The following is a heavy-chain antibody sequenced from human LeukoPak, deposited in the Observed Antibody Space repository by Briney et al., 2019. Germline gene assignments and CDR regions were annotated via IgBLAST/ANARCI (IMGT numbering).Heavy chain of an antibody. CDR3: ARGGLYGSGSYDY. V-gene: IGHV3-30-3*01. CDR2: ISYDGSNK. J-gene: IGHJ4*02. CDR1: GFTFSSYA. Sequence: GGSLRLSCAASGFTFSSYAMHWVRQAPGKGLEWVAVISYDGSNKYYADSVKGRFTISRDNSKNTLYLQMSSLRAEDTAVHYCARGGLYGSGSYDYWGQGTLVTVSS. D-gene: IGHD3-10*01.